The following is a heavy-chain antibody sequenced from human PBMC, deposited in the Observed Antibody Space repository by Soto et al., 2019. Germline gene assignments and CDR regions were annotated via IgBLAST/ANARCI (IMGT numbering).Heavy chain of an antibody. CDR3: ARGDSGYDPLDY. CDR1: GGSISSSNW. CDR2: IYHSGST. J-gene: IGHJ4*02. V-gene: IGHV4-4*02. D-gene: IGHD5-12*01. Sequence: QVQLQESGPGLAKPSGTLSLTCAVSGGSISSSNWWSWVRQPPGKGLEWIGEIYHSGSTNYNPSLKSRVSISVNXSKTQFSLKLSSVTAADTAVYYCARGDSGYDPLDYWGQGTLVTVSS.